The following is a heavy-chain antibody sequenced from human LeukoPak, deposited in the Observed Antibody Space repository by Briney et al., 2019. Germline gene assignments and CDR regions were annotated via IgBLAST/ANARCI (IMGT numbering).Heavy chain of an antibody. V-gene: IGHV3-23*01. CDR2: ISGSGGST. Sequence: GGSLRLSCAASGFTFSSYAMSWVRQAPGKGLEWVSAISGSGGSTYYADSVKGRFAISRDNSKNTLYLQMNSLRAEDTAVYYCAKDRGSGPALGAVDIWGQGTMVTVSS. CDR1: GFTFSSYA. J-gene: IGHJ3*02. CDR3: AKDRGSGPALGAVDI. D-gene: IGHD3-10*01.